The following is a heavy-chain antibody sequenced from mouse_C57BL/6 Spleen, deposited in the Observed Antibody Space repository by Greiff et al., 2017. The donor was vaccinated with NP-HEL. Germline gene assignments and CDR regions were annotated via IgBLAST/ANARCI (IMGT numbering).Heavy chain of an antibody. CDR3: ARSPLYGGGFDD. CDR2: IDPENGDT. V-gene: IGHV14-4*01. Sequence: VQLQQSGAELVRPGASVKLSCTASGFNIKDDYMHWVKPRPEQGLEWIGWIDPENGDTEYASKFKGKATITADKSSSTAYMQLSSLTSEDSAVYYCARSPLYGGGFDDWGQGTTLTVSS. CDR1: GFNIKDDY. J-gene: IGHJ2*01. D-gene: IGHD1-1*02.